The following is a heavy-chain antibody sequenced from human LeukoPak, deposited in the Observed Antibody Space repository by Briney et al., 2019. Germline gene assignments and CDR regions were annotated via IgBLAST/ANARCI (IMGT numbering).Heavy chain of an antibody. CDR2: IGATDTYI. CDR3: AKISNSAAGIYFNYFDY. V-gene: IGHV3-21*04. Sequence: GGSLRLSCAASGFTFSSFAMNWVRQTPGKGLEWVSSIGATDTYIYYAASLKGRFTISRDNAKNSLYLQMNSLRAEDTALYYCAKISNSAAGIYFNYFDYWGQGTLVTVSS. CDR1: GFTFSSFA. D-gene: IGHD6-13*01. J-gene: IGHJ4*02.